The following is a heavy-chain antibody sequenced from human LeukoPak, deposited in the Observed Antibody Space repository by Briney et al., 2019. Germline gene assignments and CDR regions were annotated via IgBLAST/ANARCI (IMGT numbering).Heavy chain of an antibody. J-gene: IGHJ4*02. CDR3: ATPPITGTTVDYSDY. D-gene: IGHD1-7*01. CDR1: GFTFSDYY. V-gene: IGHV3-11*01. CDR2: ISSSGSTI. Sequence: KSGGSLRLSCAASGFTFSDYYMSWIRQAPGKGLEWVSYISSSGSTIYYADSVKGRFTISRDNAKNSLYLQMNSLRAEDTAVYYCATPPITGTTVDYSDYWGQGTLVTVSS.